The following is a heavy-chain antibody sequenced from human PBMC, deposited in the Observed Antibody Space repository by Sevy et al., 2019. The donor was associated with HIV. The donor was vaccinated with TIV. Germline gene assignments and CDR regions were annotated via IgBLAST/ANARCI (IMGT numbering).Heavy chain of an antibody. Sequence: ASVKVSCKASSYTFINYGITWLRQAPGQGLEWMGWISAYNGNTNYAQKFQGRVTMTTDTSSTTAYMELRSLISDDTAVYYCARDSMPLVQGVIITPYFYGMDVWGLGTTVTVSS. J-gene: IGHJ6*02. CDR1: SYTFINYG. CDR3: ARDSMPLVQGVIITPYFYGMDV. D-gene: IGHD3-10*01. CDR2: ISAYNGNT. V-gene: IGHV1-18*01.